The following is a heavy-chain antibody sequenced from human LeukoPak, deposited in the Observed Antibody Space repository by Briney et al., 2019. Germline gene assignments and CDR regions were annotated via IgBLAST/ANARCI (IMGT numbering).Heavy chain of an antibody. D-gene: IGHD6-13*01. V-gene: IGHV3-21*06. CDR1: GFTFSTYS. J-gene: IGHJ4*02. Sequence: GGSLRLSCAASGFTFSTYSMNWVRQAPGKGLEWVSSISSNSRYISNADSVRGRFTISRYNAKNSLYLQMNSLKPEDTAVYYCARAAEAAAFDSWGQGTLVTVSS. CDR2: ISSNSRYI. CDR3: ARAAEAAAFDS.